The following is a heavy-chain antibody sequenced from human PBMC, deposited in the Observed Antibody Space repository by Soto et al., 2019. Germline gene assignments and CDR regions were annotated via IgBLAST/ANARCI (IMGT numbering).Heavy chain of an antibody. CDR2: IYHSGST. D-gene: IGHD1-26*01. CDR3: ARVGSGSHKLYFDY. V-gene: IGHV4-38-2*01. Sequence: SETLSLTCAVSGYSISSGYYWGCIRQPPGKGLEWIGIIYHSGSTYYNPSLKSRVTISVDTSKNQFSLKLSSVTAADTAVYYCARVGSGSHKLYFDYWGQGTLVTVSS. CDR1: GYSISSGYY. J-gene: IGHJ4*02.